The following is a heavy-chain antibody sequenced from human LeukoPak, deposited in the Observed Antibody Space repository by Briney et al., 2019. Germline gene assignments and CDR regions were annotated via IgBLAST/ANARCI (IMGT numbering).Heavy chain of an antibody. D-gene: IGHD6-13*01. CDR2: IIAYNGNT. Sequence: ASVKSSCKAAGYTFSSYGISWVRQAPGQGLEWMGWIIAYNGNTNYAQKLQGRVTITTDTSTSTAYMELRSLRSDDTAAYYCARDLGFSSRWSFDPWGQGTLVTVSS. V-gene: IGHV1-18*04. J-gene: IGHJ5*02. CDR1: GYTFSSYG. CDR3: ARDLGFSSRWSFDP.